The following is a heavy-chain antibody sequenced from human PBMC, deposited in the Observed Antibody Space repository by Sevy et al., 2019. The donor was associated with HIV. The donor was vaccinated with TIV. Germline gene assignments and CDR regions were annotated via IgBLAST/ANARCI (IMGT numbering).Heavy chain of an antibody. CDR3: ATTKDYYDSSGYPFDY. V-gene: IGHV1-24*01. Sequence: ASVKVSCKVSGHTLSEFAMHWVRLAPGKGLEWMGTFDPEDGKTLHAQKFQGRVTMTEEKSTETAYMEVKNLRSEDTAVYYCATTKDYYDSSGYPFDYWGQGTLVTVSS. D-gene: IGHD3-22*01. CDR1: GHTLSEFA. J-gene: IGHJ4*02. CDR2: FDPEDGKT.